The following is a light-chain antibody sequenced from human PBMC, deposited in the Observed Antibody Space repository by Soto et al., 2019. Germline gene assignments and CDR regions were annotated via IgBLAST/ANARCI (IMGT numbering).Light chain of an antibody. CDR1: QSVSRSY. CDR3: QQHNQWPIT. V-gene: IGKV3D-20*02. CDR2: YIS. J-gene: IGKJ5*01. Sequence: EIVLTQSPGTLSLSPGDRATLSFMASQSVSRSYLGWYQQKPGQAPRLLIYYISTRATGIPARFSGSGSGTEFTLTINSLQSEDSAVYYCQQHNQWPITFGQGTRLEIK.